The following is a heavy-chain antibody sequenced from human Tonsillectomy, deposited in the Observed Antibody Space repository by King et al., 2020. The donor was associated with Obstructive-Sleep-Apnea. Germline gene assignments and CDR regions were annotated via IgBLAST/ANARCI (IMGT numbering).Heavy chain of an antibody. J-gene: IGHJ5*02. V-gene: IGHV4-39*07. CDR1: GGSISSSSYY. CDR2: IYHSGRT. CDR3: ARDGRLGVGDLYGWFDP. D-gene: IGHD3-10*01. Sequence: LQLQESGPGLVKPSETLSLTCTVSGGSISSSSYYWGWIRQPPGKGLEWIGSIYHSGRTNDNPSLRSRVTISVDTSKNQFSLKLNSVTAADTAVYYCARDGRLGVGDLYGWFDPWGQGTLVTVSS.